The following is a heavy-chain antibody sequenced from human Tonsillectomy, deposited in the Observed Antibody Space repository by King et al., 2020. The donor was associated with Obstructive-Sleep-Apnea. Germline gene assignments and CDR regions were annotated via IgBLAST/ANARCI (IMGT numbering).Heavy chain of an antibody. CDR1: GFTFSSYN. CDR2: IRSSSSTI. D-gene: IGHD2-21*01. V-gene: IGHV3-48*04. CDR3: ASLFRVDPQKFYYYYGMDV. Sequence: VQLVESGGGLVQPGGSLRLSCAASGFTFSSYNMNWVRQAPGKGLEWVSYIRSSSSTIYYADSVKGRFTISRDNAKNSLYLQMNSLRAEDTAVYYCASLFRVDPQKFYYYYGMDVWGQGTTVTVSS. J-gene: IGHJ6*02.